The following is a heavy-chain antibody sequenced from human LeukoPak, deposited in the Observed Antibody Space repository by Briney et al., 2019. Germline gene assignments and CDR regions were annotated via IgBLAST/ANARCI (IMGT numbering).Heavy chain of an antibody. V-gene: IGHV5-51*01. D-gene: IGHD3-22*01. CDR3: ARHYTESSGYFFSGYYYYYMDV. Sequence: GESLKISCKASGYKSTNYWIAWVRQMPGKGLEWRGIIYPGDSDTRYSPSFQGQVTISADKSITTAYLQWSSLKASDTAMYYCARHYTESSGYFFSGYYYYYMDVWGKGTTVTVSS. J-gene: IGHJ6*03. CDR2: IYPGDSDT. CDR1: GYKSTNYW.